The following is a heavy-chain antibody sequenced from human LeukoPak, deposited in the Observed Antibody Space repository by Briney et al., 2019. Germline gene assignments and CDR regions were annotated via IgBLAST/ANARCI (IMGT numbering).Heavy chain of an antibody. Sequence: GGSLRLSCAASGFTFSSEAFHWVRQAPGKGLEWVAAIVDDGSNKYYADSVKGRFTISRDNSKNTLYLQMNSLRAEDAAVYYCAGGGVKGYYDSSGYDYWGQGTLVTVSS. CDR3: AGGGVKGYYDSSGYDY. V-gene: IGHV3-30*19. J-gene: IGHJ4*02. D-gene: IGHD3-22*01. CDR1: GFTFSSEA. CDR2: IVDDGSNK.